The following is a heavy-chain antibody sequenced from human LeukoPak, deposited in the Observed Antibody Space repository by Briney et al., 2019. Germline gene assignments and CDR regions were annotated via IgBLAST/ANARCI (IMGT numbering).Heavy chain of an antibody. Sequence: ASVKVSCKASGYTFTSYYMHWVRQAPGQGLEWTGIINPSGGSTSYAQKFQGRVTMTRDTSTSTVYMELSSLRSEDTAVYYCARDSITMIVVPKRNWCDPWGQGTLVTVSS. CDR1: GYTFTSYY. CDR2: INPSGGST. D-gene: IGHD3-22*01. CDR3: ARDSITMIVVPKRNWCDP. J-gene: IGHJ5*02. V-gene: IGHV1-46*01.